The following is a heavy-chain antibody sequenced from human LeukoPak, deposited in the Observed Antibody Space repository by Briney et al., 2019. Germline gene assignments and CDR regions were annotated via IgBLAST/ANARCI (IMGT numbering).Heavy chain of an antibody. CDR2: IGTDGITT. Sequence: PGGSLRLSCAASGFTFSSYWMHWVRQVPGKGPVWVSRIGTDGITTTYADYVKGRFTISRDNARNTLYLHMNSLRDDDTAVYYCARGTGLDYWGQGTLVTVSS. CDR1: GFTFSSYW. CDR3: ARGTGLDY. J-gene: IGHJ4*02. V-gene: IGHV3-74*01. D-gene: IGHD1-14*01.